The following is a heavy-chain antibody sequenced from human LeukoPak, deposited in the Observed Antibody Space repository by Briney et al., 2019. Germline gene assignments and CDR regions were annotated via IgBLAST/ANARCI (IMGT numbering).Heavy chain of an antibody. J-gene: IGHJ4*02. CDR2: ISGSGGGT. D-gene: IGHD3-22*01. CDR1: GFTFSSYA. Sequence: GGSLRLSCAAFGFTFSSYAMSWVRQAPGKGLEWVSTISGSGGGTYYADSVKGRFTISRDNSKNTLYLQMNSLRAEDTAVYYCARPYYYDSMYYFDYWGQGTLVTVSS. CDR3: ARPYYYDSMYYFDY. V-gene: IGHV3-23*01.